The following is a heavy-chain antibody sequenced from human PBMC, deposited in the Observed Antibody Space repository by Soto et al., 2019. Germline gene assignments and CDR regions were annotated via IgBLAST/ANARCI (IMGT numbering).Heavy chain of an antibody. Sequence: SETLSLTCTVSGGSISSSTYYWGWMRQPPGKGLEWIASFFIGGNTYYNPSLKSRVTISVDTSKNQFSLKLNSVTAADTAVYYCASESYDILTGYDFDYWGQGTLVTVSS. CDR3: ASESYDILTGYDFDY. CDR2: FFIGGNT. J-gene: IGHJ4*02. D-gene: IGHD3-9*01. V-gene: IGHV4-39*07. CDR1: GGSISSSTYY.